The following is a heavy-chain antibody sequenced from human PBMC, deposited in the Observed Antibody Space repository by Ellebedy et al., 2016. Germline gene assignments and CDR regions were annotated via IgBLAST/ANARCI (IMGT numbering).Heavy chain of an antibody. D-gene: IGHD3-9*01. CDR2: INPNSGGT. V-gene: IGHV1-2*02. Sequence: ASVKVSCXASGYTFTGYYMHWVRQAPGQGLEWMGWINPNSGGTNYAQKFQGRVTMTRDTSISTAYMELSRLRSDDTAVYYCARERTYDIRWLMDVWGQGTTVTVSS. CDR3: ARERTYDIRWLMDV. J-gene: IGHJ6*02. CDR1: GYTFTGYY.